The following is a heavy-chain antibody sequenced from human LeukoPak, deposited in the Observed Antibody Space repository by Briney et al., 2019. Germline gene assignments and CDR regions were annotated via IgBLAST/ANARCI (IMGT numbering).Heavy chain of an antibody. CDR2: INPNSGGT. V-gene: IGHV1-2*02. Sequence: ASVKVSCKASGYTFTGYYMHWVRQAPGQGLEWMGWINPNSGGTNYAQKFQGRVTMTRDTSISTAYMELSRLRSDDTAVYYCARVRHLWSGYSGFDYWGQGTLVTVSS. J-gene: IGHJ4*02. D-gene: IGHD3-3*01. CDR3: ARVRHLWSGYSGFDY. CDR1: GYTFTGYY.